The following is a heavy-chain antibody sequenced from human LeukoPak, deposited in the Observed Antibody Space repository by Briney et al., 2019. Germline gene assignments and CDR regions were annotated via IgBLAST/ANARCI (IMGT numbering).Heavy chain of an antibody. D-gene: IGHD5-18*01. Sequence: PSETLSLTCTVSGGSISGYYWSWIRQPPGKGLEWIGYIYYSGSTNYNPSLKSRVTISVDTSKNQFSLKLSPVTAADTAVYYCARDGYSYGFDYWGQGTLVTVSS. CDR2: IYYSGST. J-gene: IGHJ4*02. CDR1: GGSISGYY. CDR3: ARDGYSYGFDY. V-gene: IGHV4-59*01.